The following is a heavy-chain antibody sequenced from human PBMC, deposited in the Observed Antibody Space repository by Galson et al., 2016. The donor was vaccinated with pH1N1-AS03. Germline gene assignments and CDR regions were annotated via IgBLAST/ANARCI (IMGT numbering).Heavy chain of an antibody. Sequence: QSGAEVKKPGESLRISCQGSGHSFDSYWITWVRQMPGKGLEWMGRINPQNSFTNNNPSFKGHVSFPLDKSIHTAYLQWGSLEASDTGIYYCARQGTTVTANHVWLDTWGQGTLVTVSS. CDR1: GHSFDSYW. D-gene: IGHD1-14*01. J-gene: IGHJ5*02. V-gene: IGHV5-10-1*01. CDR3: ARQGTTVTANHVWLDT. CDR2: INPQNSFT.